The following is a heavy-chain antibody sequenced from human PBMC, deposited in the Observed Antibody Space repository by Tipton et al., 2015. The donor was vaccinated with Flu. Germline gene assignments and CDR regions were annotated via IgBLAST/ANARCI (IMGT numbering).Heavy chain of an antibody. CDR1: GGSISSSSYY. V-gene: IGHV4-39*07. Sequence: TLSLTCTVSGGSISSSSYYWGWIRQPPGKGLEWIGSIYYSGSTYYNPSLKSRVTISVDTSKNQFSLKLSSVTAADTAVYYCARAPSYGSGSYHWGQGTLVTVSS. J-gene: IGHJ5*02. CDR2: IYYSGST. CDR3: ARAPSYGSGSYH. D-gene: IGHD3-10*01.